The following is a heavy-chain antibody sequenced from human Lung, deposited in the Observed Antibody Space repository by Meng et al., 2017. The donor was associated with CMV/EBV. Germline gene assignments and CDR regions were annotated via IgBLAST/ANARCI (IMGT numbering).Heavy chain of an antibody. D-gene: IGHD3-22*01. J-gene: IGHJ4*03. CDR3: AREQGYFSSKHYYYHLDI. CDR2: IHSNENT. Sequence: GEXXKISCAASGFIVSDNYMNWVRQAPGKGLEWISIIHSNENTYYADTVKGRFTITRDNSKNTLYLQMNSLRAEDTAVYYCAREQGYFSSKHYYYHLDIGXQGTXVTVSS. V-gene: IGHV3-53*01. CDR1: GFIVSDNY.